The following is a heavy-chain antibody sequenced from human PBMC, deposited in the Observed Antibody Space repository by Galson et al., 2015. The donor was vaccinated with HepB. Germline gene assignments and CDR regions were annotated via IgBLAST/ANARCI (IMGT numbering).Heavy chain of an antibody. J-gene: IGHJ6*03. CDR3: ARASNWGDYYYYMDV. D-gene: IGHD7-27*01. Sequence: SLRLSCAASGFTFSSYAMHWVRQAPGKGLEWVAVISYDGSNKYYADSVKGRFTISRDNSKNTLYLQMNSLRAEDTAVYYCARASNWGDYYYYMDVWGKGTTVTVSS. CDR2: ISYDGSNK. V-gene: IGHV3-30-3*01. CDR1: GFTFSSYA.